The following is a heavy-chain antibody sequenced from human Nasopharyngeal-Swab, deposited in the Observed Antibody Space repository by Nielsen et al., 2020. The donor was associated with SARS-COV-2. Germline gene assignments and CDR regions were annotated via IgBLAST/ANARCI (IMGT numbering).Heavy chain of an antibody. J-gene: IGHJ4*02. CDR1: GGSISSGDYY. V-gene: IGHV4-30-4*01. Sequence: SSTCNGSGGSISSGDYYWSWIRQPPGEGLEWIGYIYYSGSTYYNPSLKSRVTISVDTSKNQFSLKLSSVTAADTAVYYCARVFEAAAGLDYWGQGTLVTVSS. CDR3: ARVFEAAAGLDY. D-gene: IGHD6-13*01. CDR2: IYYSGST.